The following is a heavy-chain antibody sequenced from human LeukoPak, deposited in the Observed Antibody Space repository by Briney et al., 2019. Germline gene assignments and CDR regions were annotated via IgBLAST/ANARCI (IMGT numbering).Heavy chain of an antibody. Sequence: PSQTLSLTCTVSGGSISSGGYYWSWIRQHPGKGLERIGYIYYSGSTYYNPSLKSRVTISVDTSKNQFSLKLSSVTAADTAVYYCARDLRVGYYDSSGYSPWGQGTLVTVSS. V-gene: IGHV4-31*03. CDR3: ARDLRVGYYDSSGYSP. CDR1: GGSISSGGYY. J-gene: IGHJ5*02. CDR2: IYYSGST. D-gene: IGHD3-22*01.